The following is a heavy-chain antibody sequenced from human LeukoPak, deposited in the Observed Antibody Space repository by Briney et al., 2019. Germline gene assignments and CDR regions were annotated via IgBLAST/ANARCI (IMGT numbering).Heavy chain of an antibody. CDR1: GYTFTGYY. CDR3: ARSDPGDAFDI. CDR2: ITPFNGNT. J-gene: IGHJ3*02. Sequence: SVKVSCKASGYTFTGYYMHWVRQAPGQALEWMGWITPFNGNTNYAQKFQDRVTITRDRSMSTAYMELSSLRSEDTAMYYCARSDPGDAFDIWGQGTMVTVSS. V-gene: IGHV1-45*02.